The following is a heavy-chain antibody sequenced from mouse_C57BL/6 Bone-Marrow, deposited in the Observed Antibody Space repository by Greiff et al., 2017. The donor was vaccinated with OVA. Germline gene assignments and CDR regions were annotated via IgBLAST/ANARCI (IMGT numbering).Heavy chain of an antibody. Sequence: QVQLKESGAELVKPGASVKLSCKASGYTFTEYTIHWVKQRSGQGLEWIGWFYPGSGSIKYNEKFKDKATLTADKSSSTVYMELSRLTSEDSAVYFCARHAVGGFYYGSSYVYFDVWGTGTTVTVSS. CDR1: GYTFTEYT. J-gene: IGHJ1*03. D-gene: IGHD1-1*01. CDR2: FYPGSGSI. V-gene: IGHV1-62-2*01. CDR3: ARHAVGGFYYGSSYVYFDV.